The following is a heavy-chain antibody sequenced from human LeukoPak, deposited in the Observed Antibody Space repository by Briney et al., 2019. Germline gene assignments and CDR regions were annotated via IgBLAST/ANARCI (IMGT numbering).Heavy chain of an antibody. CDR1: GGSFSGYY. D-gene: IGHD6-13*01. CDR2: INHSGST. Sequence: SETLSLTCAVYGGSFSGYYWSWIRQPPGKGLEWIGEINHSGSTNYNPSHKSRVTISVDTSKNQFSLKLSSATAADTAVYYCARDPVMVVAAAGYFDYWGQGTLVTVSS. J-gene: IGHJ4*02. CDR3: ARDPVMVVAAAGYFDY. V-gene: IGHV4-34*01.